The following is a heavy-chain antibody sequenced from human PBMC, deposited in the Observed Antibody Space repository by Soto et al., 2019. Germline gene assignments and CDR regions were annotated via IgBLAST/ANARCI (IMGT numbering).Heavy chain of an antibody. CDR2: ISSSTSYI. J-gene: IGHJ4*02. V-gene: IGHV3-21*01. D-gene: IGHD1-26*01. Sequence: GGSLRRSCAASWFTFSSYIMNWVRQAPWKGLEWFSSISSSTSYIYYADSVKGRFTISIDNAKNSLYLQMNSLRAEDTAVYYCARFDESGSRQGGAEYWGQGTMVTFSS. CDR1: WFTFSSYI. CDR3: ARFDESGSRQGGAEY.